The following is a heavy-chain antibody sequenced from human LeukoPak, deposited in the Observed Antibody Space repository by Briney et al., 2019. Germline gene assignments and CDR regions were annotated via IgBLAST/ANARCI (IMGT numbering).Heavy chain of an antibody. J-gene: IGHJ4*02. CDR1: GGSISSSDYY. CDR3: ARTVGTHRFDY. CDR2: IYYNVNT. Sequence: SETLSLTCTVSGGSISSSDYYWGWIRQPPGERLEWIGTIYYNVNTYYNPSLQSRVIISVDTSKNQFSLKLTSVTAPDTAVYYCARTVGTHRFDYWGQGILVTVSS. V-gene: IGHV4-39*01. D-gene: IGHD4-23*01.